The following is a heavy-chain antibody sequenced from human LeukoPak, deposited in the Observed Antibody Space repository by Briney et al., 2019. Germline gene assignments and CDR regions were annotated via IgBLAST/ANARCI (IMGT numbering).Heavy chain of an antibody. CDR3: ARNYYGMDV. Sequence: GGSLRLSCAASGFTFSSYEMNWVRQAPGKGLEWVSYISSSGSNIYYADSVKGRFTISRDNAKNSLYLQMNSLRAEDTAVYYCARNYYGMDVWGQGTTVTVSS. J-gene: IGHJ6*02. CDR2: ISSSGSNI. CDR1: GFTFSSYE. V-gene: IGHV3-48*03.